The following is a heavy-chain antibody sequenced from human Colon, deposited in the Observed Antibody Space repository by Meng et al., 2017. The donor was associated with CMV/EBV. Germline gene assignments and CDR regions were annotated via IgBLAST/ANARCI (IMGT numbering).Heavy chain of an antibody. D-gene: IGHD3-3*01. V-gene: IGHV3-21*01. CDR2: ISSSSSYI. CDR1: GFTFNTYG. CDR3: ARYEVLRLMDV. J-gene: IGHJ6*02. Sequence: GGSLRLSCAASGFTFNTYGMNWIRQAPGKGLEWVSSISSSSSYIYYADSVKGRFTISRDNAKNSLYLQMNSLRAEDTAVYYCARYEVLRLMDVWGQGTTVTVSS.